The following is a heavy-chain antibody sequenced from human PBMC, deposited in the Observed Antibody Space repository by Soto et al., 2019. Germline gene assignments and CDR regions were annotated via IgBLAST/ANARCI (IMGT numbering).Heavy chain of an antibody. CDR1: GGSISSYY. CDR3: GRLEGLATISYYFDY. CDR2: IYYSGST. J-gene: IGHJ4*02. Sequence: SETLSLTCTVSGGSISSYYWIWIRQPPGKGLEWIGYIYYSGSTNYNPSLKSRVTISVDTSKNQFSLKLMSLSAADTAVYYCGRLEGLATISYYFDYWGQGALVTV. D-gene: IGHD3-9*01. V-gene: IGHV4-59*08.